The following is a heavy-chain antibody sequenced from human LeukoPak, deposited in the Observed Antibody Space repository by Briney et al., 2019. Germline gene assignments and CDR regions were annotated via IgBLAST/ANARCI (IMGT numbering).Heavy chain of an antibody. Sequence: GGSLRLSCAASGFTFSSYGMHWVRQAPGKGLEWVAVISYDGSNKYYADSVKGRFTISRDNSKNTLYLQMNSLRAEDTAVYYCARGRDGYNSGLTDYWGQGTLVTVSS. D-gene: IGHD5-24*01. CDR2: ISYDGSNK. CDR3: ARGRDGYNSGLTDY. V-gene: IGHV3-30*03. CDR1: GFTFSSYG. J-gene: IGHJ4*02.